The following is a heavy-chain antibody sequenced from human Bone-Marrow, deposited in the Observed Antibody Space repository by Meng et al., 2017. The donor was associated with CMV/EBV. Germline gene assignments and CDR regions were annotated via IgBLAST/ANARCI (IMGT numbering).Heavy chain of an antibody. D-gene: IGHD3-3*01. V-gene: IGHV4-34*01. CDR2: SNQSGSN. CDR3: ARGRFRHTY. CDR1: GGSFSGYY. J-gene: IGHJ4*02. Sequence: TLSLTCAVDGGSFSGYYWSWIRQPPGKGLEWIGESNQSGSNNYNPSLKSRLTISVDTSKNQFSLKLSSVTAADTAVYFCARGRFRHTYWGQGTLVTVSS.